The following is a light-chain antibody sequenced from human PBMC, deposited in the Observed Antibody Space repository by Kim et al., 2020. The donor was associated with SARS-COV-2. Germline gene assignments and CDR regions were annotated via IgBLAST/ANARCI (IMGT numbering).Light chain of an antibody. V-gene: IGKV1-5*03. CDR3: QQYNSYPRT. J-gene: IGKJ1*01. CDR2: KAS. CDR1: QGISSW. Sequence: DIQMTQSPSTLSASVGDTVTITCRASQGISSWLAWYQQKPGKAPKPLIYKASSLESGVPSRFSGSGSGTEFTLTISSLQPDDFATYYCQQYNSYPRTFGQGTKVEIK.